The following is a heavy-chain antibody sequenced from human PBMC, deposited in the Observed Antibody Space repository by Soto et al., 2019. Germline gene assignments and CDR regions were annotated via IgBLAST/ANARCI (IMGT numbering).Heavy chain of an antibody. CDR3: ARLGDYCSSTSCHYYYYCGMDV. V-gene: IGHV5-51*01. CDR2: IYPGDSDT. J-gene: IGHJ6*02. CDR1: GYSFTSYW. Sequence: GESLKISCKGSGYSFTSYWIGWVRQMPGKGLEWMGIIYPGDSDTRYSPSFQGQVTISADKSISTAYLQWSSLKASDTAMYYCARLGDYCSSTSCHYYYYCGMDVWGQGTTVTVSS. D-gene: IGHD2-2*01.